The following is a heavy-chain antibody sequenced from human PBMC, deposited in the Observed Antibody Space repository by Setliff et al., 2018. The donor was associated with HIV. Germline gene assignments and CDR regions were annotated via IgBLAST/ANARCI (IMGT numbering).Heavy chain of an antibody. D-gene: IGHD1-1*01. V-gene: IGHV4-61*09. CDR1: GDSISSGSHY. CDR2: IYTGGNA. J-gene: IGHJ4*02. Sequence: SETLSLTCTVSGDSISSGSHYWSWIRQPAGKGLEWIGHIYTGGNANYNPSLQSHVTISVDTSKNQFSLMLGSMTAADTAVYYCARERLSRLGFDYWGQGRLVTVSS. CDR3: ARERLSRLGFDY.